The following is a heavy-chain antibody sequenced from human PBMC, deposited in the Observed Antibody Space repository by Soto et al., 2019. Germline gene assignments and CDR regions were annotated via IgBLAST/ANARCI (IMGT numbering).Heavy chain of an antibody. CDR1: GYTFTSYG. Sequence: GASVKVSCKASGYTFTSYGISWVRQAPGQGLEWMGIINPSGGSTSYAQKFQGRVTMTRDTSTSTVYMELSSLRSEDTAVYYCARESGTEGHNYYDSSGYPTVAFDIWGQGTMVTVSS. CDR3: ARESGTEGHNYYDSSGYPTVAFDI. D-gene: IGHD3-22*01. J-gene: IGHJ3*02. V-gene: IGHV1-46*03. CDR2: INPSGGST.